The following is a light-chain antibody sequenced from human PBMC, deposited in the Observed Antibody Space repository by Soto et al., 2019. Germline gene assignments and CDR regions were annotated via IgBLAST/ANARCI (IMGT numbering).Light chain of an antibody. CDR1: SSNIGGTT. Sequence: QSVLTQPPSASGTPGQRVTISCSGSSSNIGGTTVNWYQLVPGTPPKLLIYASNQRPSGVPDRFSGSKSGTSASMAISGLQSEDEADYYCAAWDDSLSGLVFGTGTKLTVL. CDR2: ASN. CDR3: AAWDDSLSGLV. V-gene: IGLV1-44*01. J-gene: IGLJ1*01.